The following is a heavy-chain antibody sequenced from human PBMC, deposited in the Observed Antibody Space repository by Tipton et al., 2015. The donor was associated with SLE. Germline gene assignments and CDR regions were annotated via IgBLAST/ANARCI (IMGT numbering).Heavy chain of an antibody. CDR2: ISWNSGSI. D-gene: IGHD3-22*01. CDR1: GFTFDDYA. CDR3: ARGTYYYDSSGYYY. Sequence: SGFTFDDYAMHWVRQAPGKGLEWVSGISWNSGSIGYADSVKGRFTISRDNAKNSLYLQMNSLRAEDTAVYYCARGTYYYDSSGYYYWGQGTLVTVSS. V-gene: IGHV3-9*01. J-gene: IGHJ4*02.